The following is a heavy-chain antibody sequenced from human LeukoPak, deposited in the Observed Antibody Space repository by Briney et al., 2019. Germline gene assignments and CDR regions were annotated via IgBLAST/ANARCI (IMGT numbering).Heavy chain of an antibody. CDR2: IYTSGST. V-gene: IGHV4-4*07. CDR1: GGSISIYY. CDR3: ARGPTTVTRAFDY. D-gene: IGHD4-17*01. J-gene: IGHJ4*02. Sequence: SETLSLTCTVSGGSISIYYWSWIRQPAGKGLEWIGHIYTSGSTNYNPSLKSRVTMSIDTSKNPFSLTLSSVTAADTAVYYCARGPTTVTRAFDYWGQGSLVTVSS.